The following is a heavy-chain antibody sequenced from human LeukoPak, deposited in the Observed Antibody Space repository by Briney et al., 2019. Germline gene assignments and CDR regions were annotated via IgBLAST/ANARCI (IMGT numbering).Heavy chain of an antibody. J-gene: IGHJ5*02. CDR3: ASGIHGSEGTPNWFDP. Sequence: PSETLSLTCAVYGGSFSGYYWSWIRQPPGKGLEWIGGINHSGSTNYNPSLKSRVTISVDTSKNQFSLKLSSVTAADTAVYYCASGIHGSEGTPNWFDPWGQGTLVTVSS. D-gene: IGHD3-10*01. CDR2: INHSGST. CDR1: GGSFSGYY. V-gene: IGHV4-34*01.